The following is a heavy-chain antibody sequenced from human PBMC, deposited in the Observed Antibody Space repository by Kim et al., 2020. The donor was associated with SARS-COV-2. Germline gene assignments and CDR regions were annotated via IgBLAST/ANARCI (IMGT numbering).Heavy chain of an antibody. CDR3: ARIYCSGGSCYFDY. D-gene: IGHD2-15*01. Sequence: AQKFQGRVTMTRHQTISTSYMKLSRLRSDDTAVYYCARIYCSGGSCYFDYWGQGTLVTVSS. J-gene: IGHJ4*02. V-gene: IGHV1-2*02.